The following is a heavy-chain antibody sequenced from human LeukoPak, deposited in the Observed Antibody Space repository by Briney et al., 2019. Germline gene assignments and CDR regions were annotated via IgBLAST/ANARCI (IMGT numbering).Heavy chain of an antibody. V-gene: IGHV3-9*01. D-gene: IGHD3-22*01. Sequence: GGSLRLSCAASGFTFDDYAMHWVRQAPGKGLEWVSGISWNSGSIGYADSVKGRFTISRDNAKNSLYLQMNSLRAEGTALYYCAKAGWRYYDSSGYYFDYWGQGTLVTVSS. CDR2: ISWNSGSI. CDR3: AKAGWRYYDSSGYYFDY. J-gene: IGHJ4*02. CDR1: GFTFDDYA.